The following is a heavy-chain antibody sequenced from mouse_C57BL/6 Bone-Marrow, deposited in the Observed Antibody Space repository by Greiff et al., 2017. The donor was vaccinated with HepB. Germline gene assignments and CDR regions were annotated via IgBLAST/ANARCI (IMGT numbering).Heavy chain of an antibody. V-gene: IGHV1-74*01. D-gene: IGHD1-1*01. CDR1: GYTFTSYW. CDR2: IHPSDSDT. Sequence: QVQLQQPGAELVKPGASVKVSCKASGYTFTSYWMHWVKQRPGQGLEWIGRIHPSDSDTNYNQKFKGKATLTVDKSSSTAYMQRSSLTSEDSAVYYCAIWPHYYDRDYAMDYWGQGTSVTVSS. CDR3: AIWPHYYDRDYAMDY. J-gene: IGHJ4*01.